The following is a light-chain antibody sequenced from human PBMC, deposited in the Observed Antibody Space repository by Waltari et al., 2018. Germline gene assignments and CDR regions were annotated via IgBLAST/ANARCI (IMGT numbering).Light chain of an antibody. CDR3: SSYRTSSTFV. J-gene: IGLJ1*01. Sequence: QSALTQPASVSGSPGQSITISCTGTSSDVGGYNPVSWYQQTPGKATKPLIYDVTKRPLGVSNRYSGSKSGNTASLTISGLQAEDEAVYYCSSYRTSSTFVFGPGTKVTVL. CDR1: SSDVGGYNP. V-gene: IGLV2-14*01. CDR2: DVT.